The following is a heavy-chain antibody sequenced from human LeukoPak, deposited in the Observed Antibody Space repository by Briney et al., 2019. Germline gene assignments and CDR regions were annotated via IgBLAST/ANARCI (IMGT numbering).Heavy chain of an antibody. CDR2: IFYIGST. D-gene: IGHD4-17*01. J-gene: IGHJ3*02. CDR1: GDSFSSHY. Sequence: SQTLSLTCTVSGDSFSSHYWTWIRQPPGKGLEWIGYIFYIGSTNYNPSLKSRVTISIDTSKNQFSLKLSSVTAADTAVYYCARDLVTVTKGFDIWGQGTMVSVSS. CDR3: ARDLVTVTKGFDI. V-gene: IGHV4-59*11.